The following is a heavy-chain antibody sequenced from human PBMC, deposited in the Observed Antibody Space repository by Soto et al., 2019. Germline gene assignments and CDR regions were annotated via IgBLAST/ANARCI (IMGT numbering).Heavy chain of an antibody. CDR2: IYYSGST. V-gene: IGHV4-59*08. Sequence: SETLSLTCTVSGGSISSYYWSWIRQPPGKGLEWIGYIYYSGSTNYNPSLKSRVTISVDTSKNQFSLKLSSVTAADTAVYYCARRYCSSTSCYENDAFDIWGQGTMVTVSS. CDR1: GGSISSYY. D-gene: IGHD2-2*01. CDR3: ARRYCSSTSCYENDAFDI. J-gene: IGHJ3*02.